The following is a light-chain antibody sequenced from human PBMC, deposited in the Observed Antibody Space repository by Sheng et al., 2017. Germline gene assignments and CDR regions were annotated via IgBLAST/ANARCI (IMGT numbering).Light chain of an antibody. CDR1: EHVSDRY. Sequence: EIVLTQSPDTLSLSPGETTTLSCRASEHVSDRYLAWYQQKPGQAPRVLIFGASTRATGIPARFSGSGSGTDFTLTISSLEPEDFAVYYCQQRTTWPILTFGGGTKVEIK. J-gene: IGKJ4*01. CDR3: QQRTTWPILT. V-gene: IGKV3-11*01. CDR2: GAS.